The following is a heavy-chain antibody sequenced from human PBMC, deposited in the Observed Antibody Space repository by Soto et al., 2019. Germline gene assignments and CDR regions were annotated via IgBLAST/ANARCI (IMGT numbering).Heavy chain of an antibody. CDR3: ARGITGTVSYYYGMEV. V-gene: IGHV1-69*12. Sequence: QVQLVQSGAEVKKPGSSVKVSCKASGGTFSSYAISWVRQAPGQGLEWMGGIIPIFGTANYAQKLQGRVTITADESKSTAYMELSSLRSEDTAVYYCARGITGTVSYYYGMEVWGQGTTVTVSS. J-gene: IGHJ6*02. CDR2: IIPIFGTA. CDR1: GGTFSSYA. D-gene: IGHD1-20*01.